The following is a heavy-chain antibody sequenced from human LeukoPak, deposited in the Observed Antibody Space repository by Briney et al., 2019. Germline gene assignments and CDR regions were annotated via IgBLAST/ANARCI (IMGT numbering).Heavy chain of an antibody. CDR3: ARALGWTIAARPLDY. D-gene: IGHD6-6*01. CDR1: GGSFSGYY. Sequence: SSETLSLTCAVYGGSFSGYYWNWIRQPPGKGLEWIGEINHSGSTNYNPSLKSRVTLSLDTSKNQFSLKLSSVTAADTAVFYCARALGWTIAARPLDYWGQGALVTVSS. V-gene: IGHV4-34*01. CDR2: INHSGST. J-gene: IGHJ4*02.